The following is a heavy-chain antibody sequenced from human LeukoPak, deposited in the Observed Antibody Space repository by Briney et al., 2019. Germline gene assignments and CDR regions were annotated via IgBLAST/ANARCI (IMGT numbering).Heavy chain of an antibody. CDR2: IKSKTEGGTT. Sequence: GGSLRLSCAASGFTFSNAWMSWVRQAPGKGLEWVGRIKSKTEGGTTDYAAHVKGRFTISRDDPKNTLYLQMNSLKTEDTAVYYCTTRPDFDYWGQGTLVPVSS. CDR1: GFTFSNAW. CDR3: TTRPDFDY. J-gene: IGHJ4*02. V-gene: IGHV3-15*01.